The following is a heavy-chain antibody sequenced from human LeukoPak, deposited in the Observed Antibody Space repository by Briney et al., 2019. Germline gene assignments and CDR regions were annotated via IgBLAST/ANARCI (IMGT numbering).Heavy chain of an antibody. CDR1: GYRFTSYW. CDR3: GRQESFYDSSGMDV. CDR2: IYPADSDT. J-gene: IGHJ6*02. D-gene: IGHD3-22*01. V-gene: IGHV5-51*01. Sequence: GDSLKISCKGSGYRFTSYWIGWVRQMPGKGLEWMGIIYPADSDTRYSPSFQGQVTISADKSINTAYLQWSSLKASDTAMYYCGRQESFYDSSGMDVWGQGTTVTVSS.